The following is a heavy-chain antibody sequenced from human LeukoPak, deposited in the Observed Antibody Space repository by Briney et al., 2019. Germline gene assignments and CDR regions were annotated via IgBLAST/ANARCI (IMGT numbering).Heavy chain of an antibody. V-gene: IGHV3-43*01. Sequence: AGGSLRLSCAAPGFKFNDLSIHWVRQVPGKGLEWVSLISWDADDAYYADSVKGRFTISRDNNKKSVYLQMRSLRVEDTAIYFCTKNTYYYDYSDDSGYYGHFFAHWGPGTLVTVSS. CDR3: TKNTYYYDYSDDSGYYGHFFAH. D-gene: IGHD3-22*01. CDR2: ISWDADDA. J-gene: IGHJ4*02. CDR1: GFKFNDLS.